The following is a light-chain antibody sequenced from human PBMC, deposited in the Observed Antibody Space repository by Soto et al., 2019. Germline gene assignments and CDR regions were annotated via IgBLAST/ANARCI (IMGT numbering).Light chain of an antibody. Sequence: QSVLTQPPSVSGAPGQRFTISCTGSSSNIGAGYDVQWYQQLPGTAPKLLMYGNTNRPSGVPDRFSGSKSGTSASLAITGLQAEDEADYYCQSYDSSLTALYVFGTGTKLTVL. CDR1: SSNIGAGYD. V-gene: IGLV1-40*01. CDR2: GNT. J-gene: IGLJ1*01. CDR3: QSYDSSLTALYV.